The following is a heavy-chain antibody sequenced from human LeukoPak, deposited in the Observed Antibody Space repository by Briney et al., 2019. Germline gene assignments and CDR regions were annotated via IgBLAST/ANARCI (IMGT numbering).Heavy chain of an antibody. CDR1: RYTFSNYD. CDR3: ARDMNGGSFEYYYYGMDV. D-gene: IGHD6-13*01. Sequence: ASVKVSCKASRYTFSNYDINWVRQATGQGLEWMGWMSPNSGSTGYAQKFQGRVTMTRNTSISTAYMELSSLRSEDTAVYYCARDMNGGSFEYYYYGMDVWGQGTTVTVSS. CDR2: MSPNSGST. V-gene: IGHV1-8*01. J-gene: IGHJ6*02.